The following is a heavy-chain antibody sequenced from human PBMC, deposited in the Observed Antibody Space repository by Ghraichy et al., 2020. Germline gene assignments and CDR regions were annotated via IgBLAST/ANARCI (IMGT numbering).Heavy chain of an antibody. Sequence: GGSLRLSRPVSGFTLRRPRTPWVRQAPGKGLAWLSSTTRRTSSIYYADSLKGRFTISRDNAKNSLYLQMNSLRAEDTALYYCARNLYGITASYYYYGMDVWGQGTTVTVSS. CDR3: ARNLYGITASYYYYGMDV. CDR2: TTRRTSSI. V-gene: IGHV3-21*01. J-gene: IGHJ6*02. D-gene: IGHD1-20*01. CDR1: GFTLRRPR.